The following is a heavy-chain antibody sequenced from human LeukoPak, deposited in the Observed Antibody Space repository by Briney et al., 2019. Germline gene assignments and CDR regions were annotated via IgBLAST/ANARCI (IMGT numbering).Heavy chain of an antibody. V-gene: IGHV3-33*06. Sequence: GGSLRLSCAASGFTFSHYGMRWVRQAPGTGLEWVAVIWSDASDEYYAKSVKGRFTISRDNFKNTVYLQMNSLRADDTAVYYCAKDAQRGFDYSNSLDYWGQGTRVTVSS. CDR1: GFTFSHYG. CDR2: IWSDASDE. CDR3: AKDAQRGFDYSNSLDY. D-gene: IGHD4-11*01. J-gene: IGHJ4*02.